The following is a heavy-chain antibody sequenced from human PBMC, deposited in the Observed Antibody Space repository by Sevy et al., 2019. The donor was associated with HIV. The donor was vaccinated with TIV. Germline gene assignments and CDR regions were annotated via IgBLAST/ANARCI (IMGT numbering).Heavy chain of an antibody. CDR3: AGENAWGRGYS. V-gene: IGHV4-59*08. CDR2: IYYNGHI. J-gene: IGHJ4*02. CDR1: GGSITSLY. Sequence: ETLSLTCTVSGGSITSLYWNWIRQPPGKGLEWIANIYYNGHINYNPSLKSRVTLSLDTSKNQFSRRLSSVTAADTAMYYCAGENAWGRGYSWGQGTLVTVSS. D-gene: IGHD1-26*01.